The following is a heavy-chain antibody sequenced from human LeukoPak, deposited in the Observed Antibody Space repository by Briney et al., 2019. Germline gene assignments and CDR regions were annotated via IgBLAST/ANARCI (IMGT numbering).Heavy chain of an antibody. CDR2: INSDGTST. CDR3: ARGRIGSSYYYFDY. D-gene: IGHD3-10*01. CDR1: GFTFSGYW. Sequence: GGSLRLSCVASGFTFSGYWMHWVRQPPGKGLVWGSRINSDGTSTTYADSVKGRFTITRDNAKNTLYLQMNSLRAEDTAVYYCARGRIGSSYYYFDYWGQGAVVTVSS. V-gene: IGHV3-74*01. J-gene: IGHJ4*02.